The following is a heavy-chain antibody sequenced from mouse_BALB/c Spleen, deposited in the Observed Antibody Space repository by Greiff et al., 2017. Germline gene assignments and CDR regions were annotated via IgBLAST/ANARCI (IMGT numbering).Heavy chain of an antibody. CDR2: ISTYYGDA. J-gene: IGHJ2*01. V-gene: IGHV1S137*01. D-gene: IGHD2-1*01. Sequence: QVQLQQSGAELVRPGVSVKISCKGSGYTFTDYAMHWVKQSHAKSLEWIGVISTYYGDASYNQKFKGKATMTVDKSSSTAYMELARLTSEDSAIYYCARERDYGNSFDYWGQGTTLTVSS. CDR3: ARERDYGNSFDY. CDR1: GYTFTDYA.